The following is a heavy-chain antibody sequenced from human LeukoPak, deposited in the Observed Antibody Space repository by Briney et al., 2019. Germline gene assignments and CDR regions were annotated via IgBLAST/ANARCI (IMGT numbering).Heavy chain of an antibody. Sequence: SETLSLTCTVSGGSISSSSYYWGWIRQPPGKGLEWIGRIYHSGSTYYNPSLKRRVTISVDTSKNQFSLKLSSVTAADTAVYYCASSAGSGSYFYYYYMDVWGKGTTVTVSS. CDR1: GGSISSSSYY. J-gene: IGHJ6*03. D-gene: IGHD3-10*01. CDR3: ASSAGSGSYFYYYYMDV. V-gene: IGHV4-39*07. CDR2: IYHSGST.